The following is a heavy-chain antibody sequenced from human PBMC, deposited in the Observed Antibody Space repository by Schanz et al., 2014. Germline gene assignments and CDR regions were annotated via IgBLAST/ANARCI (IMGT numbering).Heavy chain of an antibody. CDR3: ARGLIAAAGGAFDY. CDR2: MNESHSTI. CDR1: GFMFSSYG. Sequence: VQLVESGGGVVQPGRSLRLSCAASGFMFSSYGMHWVRQARGKGLEWVSAMNESHSTIYYADSVRGRFTISRDNAENTLFLQMNSLRAEDTAVYYCARGLIAAAGGAFDYWGQGTLVAVSA. D-gene: IGHD6-13*01. V-gene: IGHV3-23*04. J-gene: IGHJ4*02.